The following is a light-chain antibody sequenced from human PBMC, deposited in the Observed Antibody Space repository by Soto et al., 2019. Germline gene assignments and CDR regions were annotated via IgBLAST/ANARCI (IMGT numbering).Light chain of an antibody. CDR3: ETWYSNTHKV. J-gene: IGLJ3*02. V-gene: IGLV4-60*02. Sequence: QLVLTQSSSASASLGSSVKLTCILSSGHSTYIIAWHQQQPGKAPRFLMTLDRSGSYNRGSGVPDRFSGSSSGADRYLAISNLQFEDEGDYYCETWYSNTHKVFGGGTQLTVL. CDR1: SGHSTYI. CDR2: LDRSGSY.